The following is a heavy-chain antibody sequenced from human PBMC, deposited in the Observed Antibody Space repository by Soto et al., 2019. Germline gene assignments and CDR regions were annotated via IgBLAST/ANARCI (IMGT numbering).Heavy chain of an antibody. CDR2: IYYSGST. CDR1: GGSISSSSYY. CDR3: ARDMKTGGMDV. J-gene: IGHJ6*02. Sequence: QLQLQESGPGLVKPSETLSLTCTVSGGSISSSSYYWGWIRQPPGKGLEWIGSIYYSGSTYYNPSLKRRVPIPVDTSKNQFSLKLSSVTAADTAVYYCARDMKTGGMDVWGQGTTVTVSS. V-gene: IGHV4-39*02.